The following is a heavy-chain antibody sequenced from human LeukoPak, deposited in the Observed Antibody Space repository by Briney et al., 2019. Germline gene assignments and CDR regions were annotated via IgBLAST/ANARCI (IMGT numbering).Heavy chain of an antibody. V-gene: IGHV4-61*05. CDR3: ARGRVVIPAAIYYYYYMDV. D-gene: IGHD2-2*01. J-gene: IGHJ6*03. Sequence: SETLSLTCTVPGGSINTPNYYWGWIRQTPGKGLEWIVRIYTSGSTNYNPSLKSRVTMSVDTSKNQFSLKLSSVTAADTAVYYCARGRVVIPAAIYYYYYMDVWGKGTTVTVSS. CDR2: IYTSGST. CDR1: GGSINTPNYY.